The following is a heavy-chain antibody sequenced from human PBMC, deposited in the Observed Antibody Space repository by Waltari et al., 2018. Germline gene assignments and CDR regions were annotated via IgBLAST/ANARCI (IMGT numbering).Heavy chain of an antibody. CDR1: GGSFSGYY. D-gene: IGHD2-15*01. Sequence: QVQLQQWGAGLLKPSETLSLTCAVYGGSFSGYYWSWIRQPPGKGLEWMGEINHSGSTNYNPSTKSRVTISVDTSKNQFSLKLSSVTAADTAVYYCARGRYRRIFDYWGQGTLVTVSS. V-gene: IGHV4-34*01. CDR2: INHSGST. J-gene: IGHJ4*02. CDR3: ARGRYRRIFDY.